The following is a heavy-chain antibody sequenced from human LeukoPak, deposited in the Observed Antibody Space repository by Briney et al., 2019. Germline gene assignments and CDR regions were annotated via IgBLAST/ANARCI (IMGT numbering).Heavy chain of an antibody. CDR3: AKEKDIVVVVAATFDY. J-gene: IGHJ4*02. CDR1: GFTFSSYA. D-gene: IGHD2-15*01. V-gene: IGHV3-23*01. Sequence: GGSLRLSCAASGFTFSSYATSWVRQAPGKGLEWVSAISGSGGSTYYADSVKGRFTISRDNSKNTLYLQMNSLRAEDTAVYYCAKEKDIVVVVAATFDYWGQGTLVTVSS. CDR2: ISGSGGST.